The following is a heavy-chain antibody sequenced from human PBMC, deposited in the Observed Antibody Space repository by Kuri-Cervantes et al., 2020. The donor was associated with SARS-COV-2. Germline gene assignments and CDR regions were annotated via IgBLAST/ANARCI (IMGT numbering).Heavy chain of an antibody. CDR3: ARVAGEGPIYYYYMDV. Sequence: GGSLRLSCAASGFTFSSYAMSWVRQAPGKALEWVSSISGSGSYIYYADSVKGRFTISKESGENSLYLHMNSLRGDDTAVYYCARVAGEGPIYYYYMDVWGKGTTVTVSS. D-gene: IGHD2-21*01. V-gene: IGHV3-21*01. CDR1: GFTFSSYA. CDR2: ISGSGSYI. J-gene: IGHJ6*03.